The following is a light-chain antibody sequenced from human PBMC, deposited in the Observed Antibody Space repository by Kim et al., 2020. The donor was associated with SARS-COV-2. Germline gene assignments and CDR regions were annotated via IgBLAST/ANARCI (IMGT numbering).Light chain of an antibody. V-gene: IGKV1D-16*01. CDR2: AAS. J-gene: IGKJ4*01. Sequence: DIQMTQSPSSLSAFVVDSVTITCRASQDISSWLAWYQQKPGTAPKSLIYAASTLQSGVPSRFSGSGSGTEFSLTITSLQPEDFATYYCQQYKSYPLTFGGGTKLEI. CDR3: QQYKSYPLT. CDR1: QDISSW.